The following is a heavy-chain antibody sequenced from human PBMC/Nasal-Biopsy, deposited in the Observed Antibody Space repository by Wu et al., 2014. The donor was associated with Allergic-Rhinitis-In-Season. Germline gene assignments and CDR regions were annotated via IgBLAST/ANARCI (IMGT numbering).Heavy chain of an antibody. CDR3: ARDLSRIAAAALNWFDP. CDR2: ISWNSGSI. CDR1: GFTFDDYA. V-gene: IGHV3-9*01. Sequence: LRLSCAASGFTFDDYAMHWVRQAPGKGLEWVSGISWNSGSIGYADSVKGRFTISRDNAKNSLYLQMNSLRAEDTAVYYCARDLSRIAAAALNWFDPGAREPWSPSPQ. D-gene: IGHD6-13*01. J-gene: IGHJ5*02.